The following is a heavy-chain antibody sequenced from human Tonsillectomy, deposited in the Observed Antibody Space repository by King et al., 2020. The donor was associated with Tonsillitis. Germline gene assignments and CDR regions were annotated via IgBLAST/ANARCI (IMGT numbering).Heavy chain of an antibody. Sequence: QLQESGPGLVKPSETLSLTCTVSGGSTSSYYWSWIRQPPGKGLEWIGYVYYSGSTNYNPSLKSRLTISVDTSKNQFSLKLRSVTAADTAVYYCARLSYYYDSSGHYYYYYMDVWGKGTTVTVSS. CDR3: ARLSYYYDSSGHYYYYYMDV. CDR1: GGSTSSYY. CDR2: VYYSGST. V-gene: IGHV4-59*08. D-gene: IGHD3-22*01. J-gene: IGHJ6*03.